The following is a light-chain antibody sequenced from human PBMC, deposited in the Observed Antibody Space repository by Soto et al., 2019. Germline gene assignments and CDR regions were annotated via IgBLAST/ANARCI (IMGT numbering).Light chain of an antibody. CDR2: AAS. Sequence: DIQMTQSPSSLSASVGDRVTITCRASQSISSYLNWYQQKPGKAPKVLMYAASSLQSGVPSSFSGSGSGTDFTLTISSLQPEDCATYYCQQSYSTPWTFGQGTKVQIK. V-gene: IGKV1-39*01. CDR1: QSISSY. J-gene: IGKJ1*01. CDR3: QQSYSTPWT.